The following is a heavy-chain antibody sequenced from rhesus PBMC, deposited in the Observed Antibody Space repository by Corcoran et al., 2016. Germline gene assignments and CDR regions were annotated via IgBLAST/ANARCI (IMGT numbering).Heavy chain of an antibody. J-gene: IGHJ4*01. CDR1: GYTFTDYH. V-gene: IGHV1S2*01. D-gene: IGHD4-23*01. CDR3: AREGVYTVTMFDY. Sequence: QVQLVQSGAEVKKPGSSVKVSCKASGYTFTDYHMHWVRQAPRQGLEWMGWINPYNGNTNYAQKFQGRCTITRDTSTSTAYMELSSLRSEDTAVYYCAREGVYTVTMFDYWGQGVLVTVSS. CDR2: INPYNGNT.